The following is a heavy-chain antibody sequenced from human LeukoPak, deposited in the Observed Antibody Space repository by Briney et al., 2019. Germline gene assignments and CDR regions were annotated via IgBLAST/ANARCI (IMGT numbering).Heavy chain of an antibody. V-gene: IGHV1-2*02. CDR3: ASATEVPAAIRRWYFDY. J-gene: IGHJ4*02. Sequence: ASVKVSCKASGYTFTGYYMHWVRQAPGQGLEWMGWINPNSGGTNYAQKFQGRVTMTRDTSISTAYMELSRLRSDDTAVYYCASATEVPAAIRRWYFDYWGQGTLVTVSS. CDR2: INPNSGGT. D-gene: IGHD2-2*02. CDR1: GYTFTGYY.